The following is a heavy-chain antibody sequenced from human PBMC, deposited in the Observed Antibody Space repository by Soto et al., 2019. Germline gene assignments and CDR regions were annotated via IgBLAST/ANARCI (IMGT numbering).Heavy chain of an antibody. CDR1: GYNFANYW. D-gene: IGHD6-13*01. CDR3: APGYTTGPDAVDI. CDR2: IFPGDSDT. J-gene: IGHJ3*02. Sequence: PGESLKISCQGSGYNFANYWIGWVRQMLGKGLEWMGMIFPGDSDTKNRPSLQGQITMSVDTSDSSAYLQWRSLKASDTAMDYCAPGYTTGPDAVDIWGQGTMVTVSS. V-gene: IGHV5-51*01.